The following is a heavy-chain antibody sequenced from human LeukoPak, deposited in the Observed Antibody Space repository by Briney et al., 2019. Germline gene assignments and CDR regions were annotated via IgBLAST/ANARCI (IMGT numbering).Heavy chain of an antibody. CDR2: ISSSSSTI. D-gene: IGHD6-19*01. V-gene: IGHV3-48*02. CDR1: GGSISSSS. CDR3: ARDASFGYSSGNFDY. Sequence: ETLSLTCTVSGGSISSSSYYWGWIRQAPGKGLERVSYISSSSSTIYYADSVKGRFTISRDNAKNSLYLQMNSLRDEDTAVYYCARDASFGYSSGNFDYWGQGTLVTVSS. J-gene: IGHJ4*02.